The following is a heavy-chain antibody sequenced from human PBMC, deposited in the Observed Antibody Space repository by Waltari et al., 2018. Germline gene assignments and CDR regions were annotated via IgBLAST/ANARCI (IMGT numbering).Heavy chain of an antibody. CDR3: ATYVGASIGTAAFDV. CDR2: IAYAGAT. D-gene: IGHD3-16*01. J-gene: IGHJ3*01. V-gene: IGHV4-39*01. Sequence: GWISQPTGKGVEWAGTIAYAGATTDNPSLKSRVTIAGDTSKNQFSLKLNSVTAADTAVDYCATYVGASIGTAAFDVWGQGTMVTVSS.